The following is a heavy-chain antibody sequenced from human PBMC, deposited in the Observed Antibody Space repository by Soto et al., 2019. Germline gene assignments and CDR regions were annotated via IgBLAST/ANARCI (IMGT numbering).Heavy chain of an antibody. V-gene: IGHV1-24*01. CDR1: GYTLTELS. CDR3: TTSLELPLGTDV. J-gene: IGHJ6*02. D-gene: IGHD1-7*01. Sequence: ASVKVSCKVSGYTLTELSMHWVRQAPGKGLEWMGGFDPEDGETIYTQTFQGRLTLTGDTSTDTAHMELSRLRSEDTAVYYCTTSLELPLGTDVWGQGTTVTVSS. CDR2: FDPEDGET.